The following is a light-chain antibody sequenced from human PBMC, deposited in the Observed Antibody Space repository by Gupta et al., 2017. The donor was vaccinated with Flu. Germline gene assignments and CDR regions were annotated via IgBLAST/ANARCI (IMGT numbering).Light chain of an antibody. CDR2: AAS. CDR1: KDISTH. J-gene: IGKJ4*01. CDR3: QKYNSAHPA. Sequence: VVDRITITCRASKDISTHLAWYQQKSGKAPKLLIYAASSLQSGVPSRFSGSVSGTAFTLTIISLQPDHVATYYCQKYNSAHPAFGGGTKVE. V-gene: IGKV1-27*01.